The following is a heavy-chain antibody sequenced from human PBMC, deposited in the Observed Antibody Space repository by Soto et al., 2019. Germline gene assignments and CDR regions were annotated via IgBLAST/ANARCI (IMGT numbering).Heavy chain of an antibody. CDR1: GGTFSSYA. Sequence: ASVKVSCKASGGTFSSYAISWVRQAPGQGLEWMGGIIPIFGTANYAQKFQGRVTITADESTSTAYMELSSLRSEDTAVYYCARDPLESMIKNNWFDPWGQGTLVTVSS. V-gene: IGHV1-69*13. CDR3: ARDPLESMIKNNWFDP. J-gene: IGHJ5*02. CDR2: IIPIFGTA. D-gene: IGHD3-22*01.